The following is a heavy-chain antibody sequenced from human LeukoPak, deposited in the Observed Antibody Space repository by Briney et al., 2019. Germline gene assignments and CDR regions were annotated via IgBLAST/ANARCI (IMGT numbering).Heavy chain of an antibody. D-gene: IGHD6-19*01. J-gene: IGHJ6*04. V-gene: IGHV3-64D*06. Sequence: GGSLRLSCSASGFTFSSYAMHWVRQAPGKGLEYVSAISSNGGSTYYADSVKGRFTISRDNSKNTVYLQMSSLRAEDTAVYYCVKGGGWTYYSYGVDVWGKGTTVTVSS. CDR2: ISSNGGST. CDR3: VKGGGWTYYSYGVDV. CDR1: GFTFSSYA.